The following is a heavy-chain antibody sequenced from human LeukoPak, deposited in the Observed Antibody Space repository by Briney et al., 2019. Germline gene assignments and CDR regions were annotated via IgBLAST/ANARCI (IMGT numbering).Heavy chain of an antibody. CDR2: IIPDGSKI. Sequence: GGSLRLSCTASGFNFSRYWMNWVRQAPGKRLEWVSNIIPDGSKINYVDSVKGRFTISRDNAKNSLYLQMNSLRDEDTAIYYCAREDGTFEYWGQGTLVSVSS. J-gene: IGHJ4*02. CDR1: GFNFSRYW. D-gene: IGHD6-6*01. CDR3: AREDGTFEY. V-gene: IGHV3-7*01.